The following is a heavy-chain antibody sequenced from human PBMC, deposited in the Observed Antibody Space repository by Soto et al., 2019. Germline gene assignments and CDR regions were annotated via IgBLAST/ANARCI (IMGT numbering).Heavy chain of an antibody. J-gene: IGHJ4*02. CDR2: IYSGGST. CDR1: GFTVSNNY. D-gene: IGHD6-13*01. Sequence: GGSLRLSCAVSGFTVSNNYMSWVRQAPGKGLEWVSVIYSGGSTYYADSVRGRFTISRDSSKNTVYLQMNSLRAEDTAIYYCAGPGAAANYWGQGTLVTVSS. V-gene: IGHV3-66*04. CDR3: AGPGAAANY.